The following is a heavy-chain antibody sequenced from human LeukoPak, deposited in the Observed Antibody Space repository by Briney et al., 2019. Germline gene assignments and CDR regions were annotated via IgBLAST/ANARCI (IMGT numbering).Heavy chain of an antibody. Sequence: SETLSLTCAVYGGSFSGYYWSWIRQPPGKGLEWIGEINHSGSTNYNPSLKSRVTISVDTSKNQFSLKLSSVTAEDTAVYYCAKDRGGVRYNGIDYWGQGTLVTVSS. D-gene: IGHD3-10*01. CDR3: AKDRGGVRYNGIDY. V-gene: IGHV4-34*01. J-gene: IGHJ4*02. CDR1: GGSFSGYY. CDR2: INHSGST.